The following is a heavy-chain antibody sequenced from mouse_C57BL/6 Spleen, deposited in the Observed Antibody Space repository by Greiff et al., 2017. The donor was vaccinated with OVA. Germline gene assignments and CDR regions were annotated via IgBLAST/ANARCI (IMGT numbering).Heavy chain of an antibody. J-gene: IGHJ4*01. CDR3: ARSGYDYDGDAMDY. Sequence: QVHVKQSGAELVKPGASVKMSCKASGYTFTSYWITWVKQRPGQGLEWIGDIYPGSGSTNYNEKFKSKATLTVDTSSSTAYMQLSSLTSEDSAVYYCARSGYDYDGDAMDYWGQGTSVTVSS. V-gene: IGHV1-55*01. CDR2: IYPGSGST. CDR1: GYTFTSYW. D-gene: IGHD2-4*01.